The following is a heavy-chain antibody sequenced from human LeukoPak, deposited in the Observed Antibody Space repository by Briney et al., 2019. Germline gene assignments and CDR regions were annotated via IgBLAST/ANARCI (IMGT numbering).Heavy chain of an antibody. J-gene: IGHJ3*02. CDR3: ARVKVSGAFDI. CDR2: IGSNGDNT. V-gene: IGHV3-64*01. CDR1: GFTFSSYS. D-gene: IGHD1-14*01. Sequence: GGSLRLSCAASGFTFSSYSMHWVRQAPGKGLEYVSAIGSNGDNTYYANSVKGRFTISRDNSKNTLYLQMGSLRAEDMAVYYCARVKVSGAFDIWGQGTMVTVSS.